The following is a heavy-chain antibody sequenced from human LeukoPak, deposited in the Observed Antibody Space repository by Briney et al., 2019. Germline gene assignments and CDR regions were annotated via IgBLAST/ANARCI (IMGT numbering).Heavy chain of an antibody. Sequence: SETLSLTCTVSGGSISSYYWSWIRQPAGKGLEWIGRTYTSGSTNYNPSLKSRVTMSVDTSKNQFSLKLSSVTAADTAVYYCARQSYCSSTSCYGNWFDPWGQGTLVTVSS. D-gene: IGHD2-2*01. CDR1: GGSISSYY. V-gene: IGHV4-4*07. CDR3: ARQSYCSSTSCYGNWFDP. CDR2: TYTSGST. J-gene: IGHJ5*02.